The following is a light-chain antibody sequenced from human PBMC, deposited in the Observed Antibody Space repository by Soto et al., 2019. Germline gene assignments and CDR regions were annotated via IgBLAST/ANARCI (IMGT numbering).Light chain of an antibody. Sequence: IVLTQSPSTLSLSPGERATLSCRASQSVSSYLAWYQQKPGQAPRLLIYDASNRATGIPDRFSGSGSGTDFTLTISRLEPEDFAVYYCQQYGSSRVTFGQGTRLEIK. CDR1: QSVSSY. V-gene: IGKV3-20*01. J-gene: IGKJ5*01. CDR3: QQYGSSRVT. CDR2: DAS.